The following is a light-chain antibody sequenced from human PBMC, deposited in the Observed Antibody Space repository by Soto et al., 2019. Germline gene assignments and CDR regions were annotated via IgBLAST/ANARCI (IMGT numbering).Light chain of an antibody. V-gene: IGKV1-5*03. J-gene: IGKJ1*01. CDR1: QSIDKW. Sequence: DTQMTQSPSTLSASVGDRVTITCRASQSIDKWLAWYQQKPGKAPKLLIYKASILQSGVPSRFSGSGSGTEFTLTISSLQPDDVGSYFCQQYNRFSWTFGQGTKVEIK. CDR2: KAS. CDR3: QQYNRFSWT.